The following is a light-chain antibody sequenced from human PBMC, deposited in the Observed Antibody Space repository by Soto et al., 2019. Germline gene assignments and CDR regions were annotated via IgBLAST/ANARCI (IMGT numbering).Light chain of an antibody. J-gene: IGKJ5*01. CDR1: QSVSNNY. CDR3: QQYGYSPRT. Sequence: EIVMTQSPATLSVSAGERATLSCRASQSVSNNYLAWYQQKPGQAPRLLIYGASNRAAGIADWFGGSGCGAVFILTISRVEDEVFVVYCCQQYGYSPRTFGQGTRLEIK. CDR2: GAS. V-gene: IGKV3-20*01.